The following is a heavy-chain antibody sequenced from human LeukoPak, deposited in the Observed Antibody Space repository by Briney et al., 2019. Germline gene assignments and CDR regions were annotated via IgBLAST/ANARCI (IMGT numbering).Heavy chain of an antibody. Sequence: PSETLSLTCAVYGGSFSGYYWSWIRQPPGKGLEWIGEINHSGSTNYNPSLKSRVTISVDTSKNQFPLKLSSVTAADTAVYYCASGRGSFDPWGQGTLVTVSS. J-gene: IGHJ5*02. V-gene: IGHV4-34*01. CDR1: GGSFSGYY. CDR2: INHSGST. CDR3: ASGRGSFDP.